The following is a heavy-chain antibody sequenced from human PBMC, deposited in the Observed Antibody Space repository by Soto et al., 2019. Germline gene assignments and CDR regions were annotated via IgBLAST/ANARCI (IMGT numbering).Heavy chain of an antibody. D-gene: IGHD6-13*01. J-gene: IGHJ3*02. Sequence: EVQLLESGGGLVQPGGSLRLSCAASGFTFSSYAMSWVRQAPGKGLEWVSALSDSGGSTYHADSVKGRFTISRDNSKNTLYLQMNSLRAEDTAVYYCEKESRSWYDGAFDMWGQGTMVTVSS. CDR3: EKESRSWYDGAFDM. V-gene: IGHV3-23*01. CDR2: LSDSGGST. CDR1: GFTFSSYA.